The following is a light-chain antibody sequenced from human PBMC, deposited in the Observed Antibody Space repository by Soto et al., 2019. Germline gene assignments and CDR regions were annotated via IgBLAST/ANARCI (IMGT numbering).Light chain of an antibody. V-gene: IGKV3-20*01. Sequence: EIVLTQSPGTLSLARGERATLSCRASQTVNSIYLAWYQQKPGQAPRLLIYGASSRATDIPDRFSGSGSGTDFTLTISRLEPEDFAVYYCQQYDKSPQTFGQGTMLEIK. J-gene: IGKJ2*01. CDR3: QQYDKSPQT. CDR1: QTVNSIY. CDR2: GAS.